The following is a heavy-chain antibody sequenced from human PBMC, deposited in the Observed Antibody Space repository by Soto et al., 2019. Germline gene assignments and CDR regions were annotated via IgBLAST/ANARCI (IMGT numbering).Heavy chain of an antibody. CDR1: GFSVSDYT. CDR2: ILYDGSNK. D-gene: IGHD3-10*01. Sequence: QVQLVESGGGVVQPGRSLRLSCAASGFSVSDYTMHWVRQAPGKVLELVAVILYDGSNKFYADSVKGRFTISRDNSKNTLHLQMNSLRAEDTALSYCVRDWPREITSWGQGTLVTVSS. J-gene: IGHJ4*02. V-gene: IGHV3-30-3*01. CDR3: VRDWPREITS.